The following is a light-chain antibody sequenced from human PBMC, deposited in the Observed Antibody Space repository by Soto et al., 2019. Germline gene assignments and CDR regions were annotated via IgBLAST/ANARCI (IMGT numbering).Light chain of an antibody. J-gene: IGKJ4*01. CDR2: SAS. CDR1: QSVSSNY. Sequence: EIVLTQSPGTLSLSPGERVTLSCRASQSVSSNYLAWYQQKPGQAPRLLIYSASSRATGSPDRFSGSGSGTDFTLTINRLAPEDFVVYYCQQYGGSPRVTFGGGTKVEIK. V-gene: IGKV3-20*01. CDR3: QQYGGSPRVT.